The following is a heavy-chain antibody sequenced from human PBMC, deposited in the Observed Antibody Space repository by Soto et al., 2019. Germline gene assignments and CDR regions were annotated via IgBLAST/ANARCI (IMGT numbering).Heavy chain of an antibody. CDR1: GYTFTSYA. J-gene: IGHJ4*02. V-gene: IGHV1-3*01. CDR3: ARDRMIVPTFDFDY. CDR2: INAGNGNT. Sequence: QVQLVQSGAEVKKPGSSVKVSCKASGYTFTSYAMHWVRQAPGQRLEWMGWINAGNGNTKYSQKFQGRVTITRDTSASTAYMELSSLRSEDTAVYYCARDRMIVPTFDFDYWGQGTLVTVSS. D-gene: IGHD3-22*01.